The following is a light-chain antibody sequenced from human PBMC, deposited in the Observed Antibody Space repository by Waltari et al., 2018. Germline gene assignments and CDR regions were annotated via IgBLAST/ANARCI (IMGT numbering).Light chain of an antibody. CDR1: SSDVGGYNY. CDR3: CSYGGSYTYV. CDR2: DVP. J-gene: IGLJ1*01. V-gene: IGLV2-11*01. Sequence: QSALTQPRSVSGSPGQSVTISCTGSSSDVGGYNYVSWYQKHPDQAPKLMFYDVPKRPPGLPYRFSASKSGNTASLTISGLQAEAEADYYCCSYGGSYTYVFGTGTKVTVL.